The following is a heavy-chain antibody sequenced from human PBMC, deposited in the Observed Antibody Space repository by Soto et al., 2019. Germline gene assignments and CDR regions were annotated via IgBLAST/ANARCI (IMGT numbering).Heavy chain of an antibody. V-gene: IGHV4-30-4*01. CDR3: AAVAPRKLTFPFYGVDV. Sequence: PSETLSLTCPVSGGSINSADYYWSWIRQPPGKGLEWIGYIYHSGSIYYSPSLRSRLTISVDTSKNQFSLKLSSVTAADTAVYYCAAVAPRKLTFPFYGVDVWGQGTTVTVSS. CDR1: GGSINSADYY. CDR2: IYHSGSI. D-gene: IGHD3-16*01. J-gene: IGHJ6*02.